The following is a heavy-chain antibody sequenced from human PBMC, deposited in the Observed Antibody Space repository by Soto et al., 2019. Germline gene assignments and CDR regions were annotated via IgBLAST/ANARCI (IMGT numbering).Heavy chain of an antibody. J-gene: IGHJ4*02. CDR1: GFTFSSYA. V-gene: IGHV3-30-3*01. D-gene: IGHD6-13*01. CDR3: ARAKNRIAAAGPPPGY. Sequence: QVQLLESGGGVVQPGRSLRLSCAASGFTFSSYAMHWVRQAPGKGLEWVAVISYDGSNKYYADSVKGRFTISRDNSKNTLYLQMNSLRAEDTAVYYCARAKNRIAAAGPPPGYWGQGTLVTVSS. CDR2: ISYDGSNK.